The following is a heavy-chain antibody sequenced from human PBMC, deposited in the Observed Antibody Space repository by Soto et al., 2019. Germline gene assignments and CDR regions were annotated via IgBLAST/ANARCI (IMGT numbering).Heavy chain of an antibody. CDR1: GFTFDDYA. J-gene: IGHJ6*02. D-gene: IGHD3-3*01. CDR2: ISWNSGSI. V-gene: IGHV3-9*01. Sequence: LRLSCAASGFTFDDYAMHWVRQAPGKGLEWVSGISWNSGSIGYADSVKGRFTISRDNAKNSLYLQMNSLRAEDTALYYCAKDSRGGYGFWNGMDVWGQGTTVTVSS. CDR3: AKDSRGGYGFWNGMDV.